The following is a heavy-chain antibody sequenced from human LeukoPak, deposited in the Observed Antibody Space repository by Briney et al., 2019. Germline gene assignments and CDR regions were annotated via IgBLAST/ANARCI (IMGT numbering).Heavy chain of an antibody. CDR2: INHSGST. CDR1: GGSFSGYY. D-gene: IGHD6-13*01. CDR3: ARGRGRQQLVPWYFQH. V-gene: IGHV4-34*01. Sequence: SETLSLTCAVYGGSFSGYYWSWIRQPPGKGLEWIGEINHSGSTNYNPSLKSRVTISVDTSKNQFSLKLSSVTAADTAVYYCARGRGRQQLVPWYFQHWGQGTLVTVSS. J-gene: IGHJ1*01.